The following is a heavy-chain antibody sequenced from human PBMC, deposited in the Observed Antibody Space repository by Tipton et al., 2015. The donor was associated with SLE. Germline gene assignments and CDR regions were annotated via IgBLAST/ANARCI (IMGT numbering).Heavy chain of an antibody. Sequence: TLSLTCTVSGGSISSSSYYWGWIRQPPGQGLEWIANIYHDGSTYSNPSLESRVTMSVDTSKNQFSLKLSSVTAADTAMYYCVRERKYVVRFRELVAPDLWGQGTAITVSS. V-gene: IGHV4-39*02. D-gene: IGHD1-26*01. CDR3: VRERKYVVRFRELVAPDL. CDR1: GGSISSSSYY. CDR2: IYHDGST. J-gene: IGHJ3*01.